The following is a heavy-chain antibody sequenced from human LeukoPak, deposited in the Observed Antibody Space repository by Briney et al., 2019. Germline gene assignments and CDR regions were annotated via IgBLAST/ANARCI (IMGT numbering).Heavy chain of an antibody. D-gene: IGHD1-1*01. CDR1: GYTFTSYY. CDR3: AREERYNWNDGDAFDI. V-gene: IGHV1-46*01. J-gene: IGHJ3*02. CDR2: INPSGGST. Sequence: ASVKVSCKASGYTFTSYYMHWVRQAPGQGLEWMGIINPSGGSTSYAQEFQGRVTMTRDTSTSTVYMELSSLRSEDTAVYYCAREERYNWNDGDAFDIWGQGTMVTVSS.